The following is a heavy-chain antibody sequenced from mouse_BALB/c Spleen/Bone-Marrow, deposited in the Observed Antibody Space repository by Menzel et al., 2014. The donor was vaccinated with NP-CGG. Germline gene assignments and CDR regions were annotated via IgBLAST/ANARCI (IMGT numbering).Heavy chain of an antibody. Sequence: EVQGVESGGGLVKPGGSLKLSCAASGFTFSSYAMSWVRQTPEKRLEWVATISSGGSYTYYPDSVKGRFTISRDNAKNTLYLQMSSLRSEDTAMYYCARHGITRLLDYWGQGTTLTASS. CDR2: ISSGGSYT. CDR3: ARHGITRLLDY. CDR1: GFTFSSYA. J-gene: IGHJ2*01. D-gene: IGHD2-4*01. V-gene: IGHV5-9-3*01.